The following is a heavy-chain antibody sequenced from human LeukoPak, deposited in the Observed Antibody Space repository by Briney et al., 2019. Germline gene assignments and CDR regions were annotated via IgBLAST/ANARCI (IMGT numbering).Heavy chain of an antibody. CDR2: IYYSGST. D-gene: IGHD5-24*01. CDR3: ASRMDFDY. CDR1: GGSISSSSYY. Sequence: SETLSLTCTVSGGSISSSSYYWGWIRQPPGKGLEWIGSIYYSGSTYYNPSLKSRVTISVDTSKNQFSLKLSSVTAADTAVYYCASRMDFDYWGQGTLVTVSS. V-gene: IGHV4-39*07. J-gene: IGHJ4*02.